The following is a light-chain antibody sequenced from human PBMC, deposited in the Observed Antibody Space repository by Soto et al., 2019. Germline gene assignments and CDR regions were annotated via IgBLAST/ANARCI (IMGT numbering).Light chain of an antibody. CDR1: QSINIY. CDR2: AAS. J-gene: IGKJ2*01. V-gene: IGKV1-39*01. Sequence: IQLTQSPSSLSASVGERVTVTCRASQSINIYLNWYQQKPGKAPTLLIYAASSLQSGVPSRFSGGGSRTDFTLTISSLQTEDFATYYCQQSYRSPYTFCQGTKLEI. CDR3: QQSYRSPYT.